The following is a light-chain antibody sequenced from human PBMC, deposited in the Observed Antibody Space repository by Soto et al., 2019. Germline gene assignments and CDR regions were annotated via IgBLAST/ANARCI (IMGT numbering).Light chain of an antibody. CDR2: ALS. CDR3: MQHTDFPNT. CDR1: QGILDTDDGSTY. V-gene: IGKV2-40*01. Sequence: DIVLTQTPLSLPVTPGETASISCRSSQGILDTDDGSTYLDWYVQKPGHSPHLLIYALSSRASGVTDMISSSESGTEFTLRISRVETDDVGVYYCMQHTDFPNTFGQGTQREIK. J-gene: IGKJ5*01.